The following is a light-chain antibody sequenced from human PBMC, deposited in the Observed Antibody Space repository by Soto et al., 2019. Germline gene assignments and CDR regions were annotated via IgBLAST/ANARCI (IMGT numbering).Light chain of an antibody. V-gene: IGKV1-9*01. CDR2: AAS. Sequence: DVQLTQSPSFLSASVGDRVTITCRASQGISSHLAWYQQRPGKGPKLLIYAASTLQSGVPSRFSGSGSGTAFTLAISSLQPEDFATYYCQQLHGYPHTFGQATKLELK. J-gene: IGKJ2*01. CDR3: QQLHGYPHT. CDR1: QGISSH.